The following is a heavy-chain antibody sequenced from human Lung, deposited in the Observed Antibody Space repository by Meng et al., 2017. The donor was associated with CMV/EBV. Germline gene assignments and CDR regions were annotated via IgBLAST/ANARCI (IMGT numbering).Heavy chain of an antibody. Sequence: SXSTSGFTFRRHWMVWVRQAPGKGLEWVADIREDGSEKYYVDSVKGRFTISRDNANDSLFLQMNSLRGEDTAVYYCARGVTLQGVTKPPASLRWXQGTXVTVSS. CDR1: GFTFRRHW. J-gene: IGHJ4*02. D-gene: IGHD4-17*01. CDR2: IREDGSEK. CDR3: ARGVTLQGVTKPPASLR. V-gene: IGHV3-7*01.